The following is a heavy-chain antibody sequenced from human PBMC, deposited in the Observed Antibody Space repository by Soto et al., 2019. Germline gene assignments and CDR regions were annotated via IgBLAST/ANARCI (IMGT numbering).Heavy chain of an antibody. CDR2: ISYSGST. CDR1: GGSISSGNYY. J-gene: IGHJ4*02. CDR3: ATMGTPATGLYYFDY. D-gene: IGHD5-18*01. V-gene: IGHV4-30-4*01. Sequence: TLSLTCTVSGGSISSGNYYWSSIRQPPGKGLEWIGFISYSGSTYYRLSLKSRVTISVDTSKNQFSLNLSFVTAADTAVYYCATMGTPATGLYYFDYWGQGTLVTVSS.